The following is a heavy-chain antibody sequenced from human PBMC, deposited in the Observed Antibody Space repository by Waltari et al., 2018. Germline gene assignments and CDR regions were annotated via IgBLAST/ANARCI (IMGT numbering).Heavy chain of an antibody. J-gene: IGHJ4*02. CDR1: GITFSSYT. CDR2: SSASGGT. CDR3: ARGPAYYFDY. V-gene: IGHV3-23*01. Sequence: EVQLLESGGGLVQPGGSLTLSCAASGITFSSYTMRWVRQAPGKWLEGVSTSSASGGTFYADSVKGRFTVSRDSSKNTLSLQMNSLRAEDTAVYYCARGPAYYFDYWDQGTLVTVSS.